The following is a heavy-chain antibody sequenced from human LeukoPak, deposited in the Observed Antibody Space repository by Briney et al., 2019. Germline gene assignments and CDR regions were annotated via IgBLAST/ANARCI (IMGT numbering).Heavy chain of an antibody. CDR3: ARAGSLVVVPAANTLGDQYKFSY. CDR2: INPNSGGT. D-gene: IGHD2-2*01. V-gene: IGHV1-2*02. J-gene: IGHJ4*02. CDR1: GYTFTGYY. Sequence: ASVKVSCKASGYTFTGYYMQWVRQAPGQGLEWRGWINPNSGGTNYAQKFQGRVTMTRDTSISTAYMELSRLRSDDKAVYYCARAGSLVVVPAANTLGDQYKFSYWGQGTLVTVPS.